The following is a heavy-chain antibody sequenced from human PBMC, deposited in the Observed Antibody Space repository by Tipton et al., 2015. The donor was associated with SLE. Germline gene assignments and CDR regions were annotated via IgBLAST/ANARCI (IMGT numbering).Heavy chain of an antibody. CDR1: GGSISSNY. Sequence: TLSLTCSVSGGSISSNYWIWIRQPPGKGLEWIGYISDGGGTNYNPSLKSRVTISVDPAKNQFPLRLTSVTAADTAVYYCARGMVTWRGAILGVDVWGQGTTVNVSS. D-gene: IGHD2-21*02. CDR3: ARGMVTWRGAILGVDV. V-gene: IGHV4-59*08. CDR2: ISDGGGT. J-gene: IGHJ6*02.